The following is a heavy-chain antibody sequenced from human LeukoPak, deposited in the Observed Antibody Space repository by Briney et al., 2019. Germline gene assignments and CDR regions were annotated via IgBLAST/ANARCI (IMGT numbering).Heavy chain of an antibody. V-gene: IGHV1-2*02. D-gene: IGHD1-26*01. Sequence: ASVKVSCKASGYASSDIYFNWVRQAPGQGLEWMGWINPSSGARIYSQKFQGRVTMDTSISIAYMELSGLTSDDTAVFYCARVYRQYDGFDVWGQGSLVIVSS. J-gene: IGHJ3*01. CDR3: ARVYRQYDGFDV. CDR1: GYASSDIY. CDR2: INPSSGAR.